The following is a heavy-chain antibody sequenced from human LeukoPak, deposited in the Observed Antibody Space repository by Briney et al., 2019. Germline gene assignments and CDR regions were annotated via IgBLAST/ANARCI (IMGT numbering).Heavy chain of an antibody. CDR1: GFTFSRFW. CDR3: ARSGRMTTVDATDY. D-gene: IGHD4-23*01. CDR2: INWNGGST. V-gene: IGHV3-20*04. J-gene: IGHJ4*02. Sequence: PGGSLRLSCAASGFTFSRFWMSWVRQAPGKGLEWVSGINWNGGSTGYADSVKGRFTISRDNAKNSLYLQMNSLRAEDTALYYCARSGRMTTVDATDYWGQGTLVTVSS.